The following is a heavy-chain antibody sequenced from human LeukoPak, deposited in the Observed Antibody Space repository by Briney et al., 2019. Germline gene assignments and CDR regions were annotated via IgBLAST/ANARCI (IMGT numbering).Heavy chain of an antibody. CDR2: ISSSSTI. Sequence: GGSLRLSCAASGFTFSSYRMNWVRQAPGTGLEGVSYISSSSTIYYPDSLTGRFTIPRDNDKNSLYLQMNSLRAEDTAVYYCARDRGLVVVVPAAISAFDYWGQGTLVTVSS. CDR1: GFTFSSYR. J-gene: IGHJ4*02. D-gene: IGHD2-2*02. CDR3: ARDRGLVVVVPAAISAFDY. V-gene: IGHV3-48*01.